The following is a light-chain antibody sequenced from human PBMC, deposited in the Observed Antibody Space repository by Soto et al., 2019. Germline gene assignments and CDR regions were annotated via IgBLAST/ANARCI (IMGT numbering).Light chain of an antibody. J-gene: IGKJ4*01. CDR1: QSVSSN. V-gene: IGKV3-20*01. CDR2: GAS. Sequence: EVVLTQSPGTLSLSPGERATLSCSASQSVSSNLAWFQQKPGQAPRLLIYGASTRATGIPDRFSGSGSGTDFTLTISRLEPEDFAVYYCQQYGSSPPLTFGGGTKVDIK. CDR3: QQYGSSPPLT.